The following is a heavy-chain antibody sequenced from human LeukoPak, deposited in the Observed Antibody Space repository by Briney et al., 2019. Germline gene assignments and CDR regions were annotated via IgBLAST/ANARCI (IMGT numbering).Heavy chain of an antibody. CDR3: AKEGSSGSFGY. V-gene: IGHV3-30*02. D-gene: IGHD6-19*01. CDR1: GFTFSSYG. CDR2: IWYGGSNK. Sequence: GGSLRLSCAASGFTFSSYGMHWVRQAPGKGLEWVAVIWYGGSNKYYADSVKGRFTISRDNSKNALYLQMNSLRAEDTAVYYCAKEGSSGSFGYWGQGTLVTVSS. J-gene: IGHJ4*02.